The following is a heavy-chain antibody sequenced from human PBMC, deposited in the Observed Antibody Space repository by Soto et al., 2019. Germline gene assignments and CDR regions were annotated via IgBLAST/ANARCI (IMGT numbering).Heavy chain of an antibody. CDR2: IYYSGST. Sequence: SETLSLTCTVSGGSISSSSYYWGWIRQPPGKGLEWIGSIYYSGSTYYNPSLKSRVTISVDTSKNQFSLKLSSVTAADTAVYYCERKRRRWLQLFPFNDAYYFDYWGQGTLVTVSS. J-gene: IGHJ4*02. CDR1: GGSISSSSYY. CDR3: ERKRRRWLQLFPFNDAYYFDY. D-gene: IGHD5-12*01. V-gene: IGHV4-39*01.